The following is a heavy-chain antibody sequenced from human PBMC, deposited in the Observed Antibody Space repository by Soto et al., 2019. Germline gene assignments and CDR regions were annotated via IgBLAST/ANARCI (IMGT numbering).Heavy chain of an antibody. CDR3: ARGSYSTYDYYGMDV. V-gene: IGHV1-69*01. CDR2: IIPIFGTA. Sequence: QVQLVQSGAEVKKPGSSVKVSCKASGGTFSSYAISWVRQAPGQGLEWMGGIIPIFGTATYAQKFQGRVTITADEATSTAYMELSILRSEDTAVYYCARGSYSTYDYYGMDVWGQGTTVTVSS. D-gene: IGHD1-26*01. CDR1: GGTFSSYA. J-gene: IGHJ6*02.